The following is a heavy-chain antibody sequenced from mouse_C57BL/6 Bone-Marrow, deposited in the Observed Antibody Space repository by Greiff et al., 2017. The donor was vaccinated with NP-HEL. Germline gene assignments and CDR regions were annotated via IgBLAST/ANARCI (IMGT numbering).Heavy chain of an antibody. Sequence: DVKLVESGGGLVKPGGSLKLSCAASGFTFSDYGMHWVRQAPEKGLEWVAYISSGSSTIYYADTVTGRFTISRDNAKNTLFLQMTSLRSEDTAMYYCARGGITTVYYAMDYWGQGTSVTVSS. CDR2: ISSGSSTI. CDR3: ARGGITTVYYAMDY. D-gene: IGHD1-1*01. J-gene: IGHJ4*01. CDR1: GFTFSDYG. V-gene: IGHV5-17*01.